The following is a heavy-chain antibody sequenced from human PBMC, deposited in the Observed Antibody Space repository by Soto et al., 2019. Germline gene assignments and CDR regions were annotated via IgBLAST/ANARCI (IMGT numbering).Heavy chain of an antibody. CDR3: ARVGPTGWFDP. CDR1: GYSFTDYY. CDR2: INTKTGGT. V-gene: IGHV1-2*02. J-gene: IGHJ5*02. Sequence: QVHLVQSGAEVKKPGASVKVSCKASGYSFTDYYMHWVRQAPGQGLEWMGWINTKTGGTNYAQRVQGRVTMTGDTSINTAYMEXXXXXXDDTAVYYCARVGPTGWFDPWGQGTVVTVSS.